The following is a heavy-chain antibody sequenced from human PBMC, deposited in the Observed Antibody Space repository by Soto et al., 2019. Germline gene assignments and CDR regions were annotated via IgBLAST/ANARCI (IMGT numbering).Heavy chain of an antibody. CDR1: GFTFSSYA. Sequence: GGSMRLSCAASGFTFSSYAMHWVRQAPGKGLEWVAVISYDGSNKYYADSVKGRFTISRDNSKNTLYLQMNSLRAEDTAVYYCARRGAYYHDSSGYYWDAFDIWGQGTMVTVSS. V-gene: IGHV3-30-3*01. CDR2: ISYDGSNK. J-gene: IGHJ3*02. D-gene: IGHD3-22*01. CDR3: ARRGAYYHDSSGYYWDAFDI.